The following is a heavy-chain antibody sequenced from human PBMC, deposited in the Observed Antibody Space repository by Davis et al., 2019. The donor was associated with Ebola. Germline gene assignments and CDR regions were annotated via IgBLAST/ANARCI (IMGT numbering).Heavy chain of an antibody. Sequence: PGGSLRLSCAASGFTFSSYWMSWVRQAPGKGLEWVANIKQDGSEKYYVDSVKGRFTISRDNAKNSLYLQMNSLRAEDTAVYYCARGGIAAAGMWGYYYYGMDVWGQGTTVTVSS. CDR3: ARGGIAAAGMWGYYYYGMDV. CDR1: GFTFSSYW. D-gene: IGHD6-13*01. V-gene: IGHV3-7*01. J-gene: IGHJ6*02. CDR2: IKQDGSEK.